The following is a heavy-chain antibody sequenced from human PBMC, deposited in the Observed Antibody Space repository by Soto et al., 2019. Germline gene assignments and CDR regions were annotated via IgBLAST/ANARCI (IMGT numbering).Heavy chain of an antibody. J-gene: IGHJ4*02. CDR3: ARGGHVVVVTAALDY. V-gene: IGHV1-46*01. Sequence: QVQLMQSGAEVKKPGASVKVSCKASGDTFTDYYIHWVRQAPGQGLEWMGTVNPSGGHTTYAQHCQGRVTMTRYTSTSPLYMERTSLTSDDTAIYCCARGGHVVVVTAALDYWGQGTLVTVSS. CDR2: VNPSGGHT. D-gene: IGHD2-21*02. CDR1: GDTFTDYY.